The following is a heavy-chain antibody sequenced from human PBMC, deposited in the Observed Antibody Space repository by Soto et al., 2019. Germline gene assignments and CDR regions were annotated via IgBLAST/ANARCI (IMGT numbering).Heavy chain of an antibody. V-gene: IGHV4-39*01. J-gene: IGHJ6*02. CDR3: ARGIDCSSTSCYRGSMDV. CDR2: IYYSGST. Sequence: SETLSLTCTVSGGSISSSSYYWGWIRQPPGKGLEWIGSIYYSGSTYYNPSLKSRVTISVDTSKNQFSLKLSSVTAADTAVYYCARGIDCSSTSCYRGSMDVWGQGTTVTVSS. CDR1: GGSISSSSYY. D-gene: IGHD2-2*01.